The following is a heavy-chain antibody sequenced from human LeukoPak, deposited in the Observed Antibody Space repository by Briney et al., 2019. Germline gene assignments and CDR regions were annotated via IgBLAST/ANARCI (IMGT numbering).Heavy chain of an antibody. D-gene: IGHD6-13*01. CDR3: ARDDSSSWYNWFDP. J-gene: IGHJ5*02. V-gene: IGHV4-30-2*01. Sequence: SETLSLTCAVSGGSISSGGYSWSWIRQPPGKGLEWIGYIYHSGSTYYNPSLKSRVTISVDTSKNQFSLKLSSVTAADTAVYYCARDDSSSWYNWFDPWGQGTLVTVSS. CDR1: GGSISSGGYS. CDR2: IYHSGST.